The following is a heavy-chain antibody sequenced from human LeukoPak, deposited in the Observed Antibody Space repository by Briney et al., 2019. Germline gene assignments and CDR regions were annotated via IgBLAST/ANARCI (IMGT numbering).Heavy chain of an antibody. V-gene: IGHV3-30*04. CDR3: ARAANAESSYRFSKY. CDR1: GFTFKNYA. J-gene: IGHJ4*02. D-gene: IGHD3-10*01. CDR2: ISDDRTST. Sequence: GGSLRLSCTGSGFTFKNYAMFWIRQAPGKGLEWAAVISDDRTSTNYAASVKGRFIITRDESPGTPYLQMHGLRLEDTAVYYCARAANAESSYRFSKYWGQGTLVSVSS.